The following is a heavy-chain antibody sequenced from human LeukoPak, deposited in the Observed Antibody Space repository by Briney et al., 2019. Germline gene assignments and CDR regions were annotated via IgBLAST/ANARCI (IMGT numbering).Heavy chain of an antibody. V-gene: IGHV4-4*07. CDR3: SRGHNWNDWFDA. CDR1: GGSMSSYY. Sequence: PSETLSLTCSVSGGSMSSYYRTWIRQPTGKGLEWIGRIHGSGISNYNPSLKSRVTMSLDTSKNEFSLKVASVTAADTAVYYCSRGHNWNDWFDAWGQGTLVTVSS. CDR2: IHGSGIS. J-gene: IGHJ5*02. D-gene: IGHD1-20*01.